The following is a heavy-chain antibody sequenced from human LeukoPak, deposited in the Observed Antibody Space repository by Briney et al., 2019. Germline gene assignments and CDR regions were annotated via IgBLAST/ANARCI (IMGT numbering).Heavy chain of an antibody. CDR3: ATNYTEVSAFDS. D-gene: IGHD3-3*01. CDR1: GGSINSYY. Sequence: PSETLSLTCTVSGGSINSYYWNWIRQPAGKGLEWIGHIQTSGSTKYNPSLKSRVTMSIDTSKNQFSLNLYSVTAADTAVYYCATNYTEVSAFDSWGQGTLVTVSS. CDR2: IQTSGST. J-gene: IGHJ4*02. V-gene: IGHV4-4*07.